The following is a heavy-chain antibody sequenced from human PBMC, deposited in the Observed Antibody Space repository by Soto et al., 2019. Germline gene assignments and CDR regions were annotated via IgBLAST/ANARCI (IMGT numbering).Heavy chain of an antibody. Sequence: PAETLSLTCTVSGVSISSSSYSWGWIRQPPGKGPEWIGTFYYSGITYYNPSLNSRVTISVDTTKNQFFLKLNSVTAADTAVYYCARLQGYCIDSRCSGPYALDVWGQGTTVSVS. CDR1: GVSISSSSYS. D-gene: IGHD2-15*01. J-gene: IGHJ6*01. CDR2: FYYSGIT. CDR3: ARLQGYCIDSRCSGPYALDV. V-gene: IGHV4-39*01.